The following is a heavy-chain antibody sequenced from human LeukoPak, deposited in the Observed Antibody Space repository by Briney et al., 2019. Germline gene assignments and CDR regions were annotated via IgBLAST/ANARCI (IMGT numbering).Heavy chain of an antibody. CDR2: IIPIFGTA. CDR1: GGTFSSYA. V-gene: IGHV1-69*05. D-gene: IGHD6-13*01. Sequence: PQASVKVSCKASGGTFSSYAISWVRQAPGQGLERMGGIIPIFGTANYAQKFQGRVTMTRDTSTSTVYMELSSLRSEDTAVYYCARDPQAAAGMTEYYFDYWGQGTLVTVSS. CDR3: ARDPQAAAGMTEYYFDY. J-gene: IGHJ4*02.